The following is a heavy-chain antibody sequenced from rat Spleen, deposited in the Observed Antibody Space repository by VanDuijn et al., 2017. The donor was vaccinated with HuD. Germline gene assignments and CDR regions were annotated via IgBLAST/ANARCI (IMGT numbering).Heavy chain of an antibody. V-gene: IGHV5-58*01. CDR3: AVSGFGY. CDR2: ITPDGGTT. CDR1: GFTFSTYW. J-gene: IGHJ2*01. Sequence: EVQLVESGGGLVQPGRSLKLSCAASGFTFSTYWMYWVRQAPGKGLEWVSSITPDGGTTYYPDSVKGRFTISRDNAENTVFLQMNSLRSEDTATYYCAVSGFGYWGQGVMVTVSS. D-gene: IGHD4-4*01.